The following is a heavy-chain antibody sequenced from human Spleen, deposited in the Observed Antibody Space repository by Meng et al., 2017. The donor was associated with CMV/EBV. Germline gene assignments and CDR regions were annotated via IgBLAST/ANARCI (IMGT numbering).Heavy chain of an antibody. CDR1: AFTVSKKY. Sequence: GESLKISCAASAFTVSKKYMRWVRQAPGKGLEWVSHIYRCSSTYYADSVRGRFTISRDNAKNSLFLQMNFLRAEDTAVYYCARDFNYYYDIHAYHYEDFWGQGTLVTVSS. CDR2: IYRCSST. J-gene: IGHJ4*02. V-gene: IGHV3-66*01. D-gene: IGHD3-22*01. CDR3: ARDFNYYYDIHAYHYEDF.